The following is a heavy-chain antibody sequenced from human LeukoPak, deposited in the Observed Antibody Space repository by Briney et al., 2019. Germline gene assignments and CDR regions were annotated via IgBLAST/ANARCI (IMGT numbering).Heavy chain of an antibody. Sequence: SENLSLTCAVSGGSISSSNWWSWVRQPPGKRLEWIGEIYHSGSTNYNPSLKSRVTISVDKSKNQFSLKLSSVTAADTAVYYCAQKIGYCSGGSCYFDWFDPWGQGTLVTVSS. CDR2: IYHSGST. J-gene: IGHJ5*02. CDR3: AQKIGYCSGGSCYFDWFDP. V-gene: IGHV4-4*02. D-gene: IGHD2-15*01. CDR1: GGSISSSNW.